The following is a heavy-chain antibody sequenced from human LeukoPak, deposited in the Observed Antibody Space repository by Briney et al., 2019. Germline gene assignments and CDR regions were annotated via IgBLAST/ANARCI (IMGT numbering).Heavy chain of an antibody. CDR1: GYTFTGYD. J-gene: IGHJ5*02. Sequence: ASVKVSCKASGYTFTGYDINWVRQATGQGLEWMGWISTYNGNTNYAQKLQGRVTMTTDTSTSTAYMELRSLRSDDTAVYYCARDQLSRGVWFDPWGQGTLVTVSS. CDR2: ISTYNGNT. CDR3: ARDQLSRGVWFDP. V-gene: IGHV1-18*01. D-gene: IGHD1-1*01.